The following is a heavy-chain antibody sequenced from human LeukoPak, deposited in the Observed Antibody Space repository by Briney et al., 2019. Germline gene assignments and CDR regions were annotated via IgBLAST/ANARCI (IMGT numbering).Heavy chain of an antibody. J-gene: IGHJ4*02. V-gene: IGHV3-30*18. CDR1: GFTFSSYG. Sequence: GGSLRLSCAASGFTFSSYGMHWVRQAPGKGLEWVAVISYDGSNKYYADSVKGRFTISRDNSKNTLYPQMNSLRAEDTAVYYCAKAWRGQWLVPSYWGQGTLVTVSS. CDR3: AKAWRGQWLVPSY. D-gene: IGHD6-19*01. CDR2: ISYDGSNK.